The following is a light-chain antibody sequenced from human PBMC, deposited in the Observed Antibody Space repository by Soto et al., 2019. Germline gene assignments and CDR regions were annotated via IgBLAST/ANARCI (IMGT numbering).Light chain of an antibody. J-gene: IGLJ2*01. CDR1: SSNIGANYG. V-gene: IGLV1-40*01. CDR3: QSYDSSLSCVV. CDR2: GNS. Sequence: QSVLTQPPSVSGAPGQRVTISCTGSSSNIGANYGVHWYQHLPGTAPKILIYGNSYRPSGVPDRFSGSKSGTSASLAITGLQAEDEADYYCQSYDSSLSCVVFGGGTKLTVL.